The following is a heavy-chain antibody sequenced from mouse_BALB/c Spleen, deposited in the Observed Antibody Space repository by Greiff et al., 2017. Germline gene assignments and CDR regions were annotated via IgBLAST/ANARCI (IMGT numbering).Heavy chain of an antibody. J-gene: IGHJ3*01. D-gene: IGHD2-3*01. V-gene: IGHV5-9-4*01. CDR3: ARDEGYDGYWFAY. CDR2: ISSGGSYT. Sequence: EVKLVESGGGLVKPGGSLKLSCAASGFTFSSYAMSWVRQSPEKRLEWVAEISSGGSYTYYPDTVTGRFTISRDNAKNTLYLEMSSLRSEDTAMYYCARDEGYDGYWFAYWGQGTLVTVSA. CDR1: GFTFSSYA.